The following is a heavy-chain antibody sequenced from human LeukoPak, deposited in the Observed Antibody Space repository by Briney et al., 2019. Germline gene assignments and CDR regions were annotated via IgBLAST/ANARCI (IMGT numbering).Heavy chain of an antibody. Sequence: GGSLRLSCAASGFTFDDYAMHWVRQAPGKGLEWVSGISWNSGSIGYADSVKGRFTISRDNAKNSLYLQMNSLRAEDTALYYCAKGPNYYGPGSYADYWGQGTLVTVSS. D-gene: IGHD3-10*01. V-gene: IGHV3-9*01. CDR3: AKGPNYYGPGSYADY. J-gene: IGHJ4*02. CDR1: GFTFDDYA. CDR2: ISWNSGSI.